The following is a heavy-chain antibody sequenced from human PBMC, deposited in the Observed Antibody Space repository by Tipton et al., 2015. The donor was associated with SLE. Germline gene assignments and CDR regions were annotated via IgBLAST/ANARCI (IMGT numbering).Heavy chain of an antibody. CDR3: ARDRIAVADNYYYYYAMDV. CDR1: GGSISSGSYY. Sequence: TLSLTCTVSGGSISSGSYYWSWIRQPAGKGLEWIGHIYTSGSTNYNPSLKSRVTISVDTSKNQFSLKLSSVTAADTAVYYCARDRIAVADNYYYYYAMDVWGQGTTVTVSS. V-gene: IGHV4-61*09. D-gene: IGHD6-19*01. J-gene: IGHJ6*02. CDR2: IYTSGST.